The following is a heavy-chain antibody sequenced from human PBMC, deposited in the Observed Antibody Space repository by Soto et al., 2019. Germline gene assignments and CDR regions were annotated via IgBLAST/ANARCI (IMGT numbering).Heavy chain of an antibody. D-gene: IGHD1-26*01. CDR3: NKYSGTLRPPAA. CDR2: VASKPEGYTT. V-gene: IGHV3-73*01. J-gene: IGHJ5*02. CDR1: GYTFSDTA. Sequence: GGSLRLSCAASGYTFSDTAIHWVRQAPGKGLEWVGRVASKPEGYTTTYGASVKGRFTISRDESQNTAYLQMNSLKTEDTAVYYCNKYSGTLRPPAALGPGTLVTVSS.